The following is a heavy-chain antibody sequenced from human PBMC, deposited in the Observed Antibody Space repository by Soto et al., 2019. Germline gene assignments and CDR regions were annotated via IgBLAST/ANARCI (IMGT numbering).Heavy chain of an antibody. V-gene: IGHV3-66*01. CDR2: IYSGGST. J-gene: IGHJ4*02. CDR1: GFTVSSNY. D-gene: IGHD6-25*01. Sequence: EVQLVESGRGLVQPGGSLRLSCAASGFTVSSNYMSWVRQAPGKGLEWVSVIYSGGSTYYADSVKGRFTISRDNSKNTLYLQMNSLRAEDTAVYYCARDRVNSGPFDYWGQGTLVTVSS. CDR3: ARDRVNSGPFDY.